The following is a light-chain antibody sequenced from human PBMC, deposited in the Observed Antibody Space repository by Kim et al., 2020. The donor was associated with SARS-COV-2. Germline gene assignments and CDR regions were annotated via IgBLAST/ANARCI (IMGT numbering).Light chain of an antibody. Sequence: SITISCTGTSSDVGGYNYVSWYQQHPGKAPKLMIYDVSNRPSGVSNRFSGSKSGNTASLTISGLQAEDEADYYCRSYTSSSTLDVVFGGGTQLTVL. CDR1: SSDVGGYNY. CDR3: RSYTSSSTLDVV. J-gene: IGLJ2*01. V-gene: IGLV2-14*03. CDR2: DVS.